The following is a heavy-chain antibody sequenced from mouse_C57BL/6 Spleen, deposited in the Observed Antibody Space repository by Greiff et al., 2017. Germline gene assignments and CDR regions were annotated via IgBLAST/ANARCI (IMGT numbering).Heavy chain of an antibody. CDR2: ISDGGSYT. CDR3: ARDRERSGYGFAY. V-gene: IGHV5-4*01. Sequence: EVKLMESGGGLVKPGGSLKLSCAASGFTFSSYAMSWVRQTPEKRLEWVATISDGGSYTYYPDNVKGRFTISRDNAKNHLYLQMSHLKSEDTAMYYCARDRERSGYGFAYWGQGTLVTVSA. J-gene: IGHJ3*01. D-gene: IGHD3-2*02. CDR1: GFTFSSYA.